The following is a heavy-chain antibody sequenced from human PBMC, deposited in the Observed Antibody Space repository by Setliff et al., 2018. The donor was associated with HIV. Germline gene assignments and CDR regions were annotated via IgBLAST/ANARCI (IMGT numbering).Heavy chain of an antibody. D-gene: IGHD5-12*01. CDR3: AKDPRAAVATICDY. V-gene: IGHV3-21*04. J-gene: IGHJ4*02. Sequence: PGGSLRLSCAASGFTFSSYSMNWVRQAPGKGLEWVSSISSSSSCIYYADSVKGRFTISRDNSKNTLYLQMNSLRAEDTAVYYCAKDPRAAVATICDYWGQGTLVTVS. CDR2: ISSSSSCI. CDR1: GFTFSSYS.